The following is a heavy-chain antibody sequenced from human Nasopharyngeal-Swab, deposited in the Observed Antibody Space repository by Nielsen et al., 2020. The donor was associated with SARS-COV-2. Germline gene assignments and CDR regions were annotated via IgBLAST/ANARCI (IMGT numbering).Heavy chain of an antibody. J-gene: IGHJ6*02. V-gene: IGHV4-59*06. D-gene: IGHD3/OR15-3a*01. CDR3: ASTRGDWYRNNYYYYGMDV. CDR2: IYYSGST. Sequence: SETLSLTCTVSGGSISSYYWSWIRQPPGKGLEWIGYIYYSGSTYYNPSLKSRVTISVDTSKNQFSLKLSSVTAADTAVYYCASTRGDWYRNNYYYYGMDVWGQGTTVTVSS. CDR1: GGSISSYY.